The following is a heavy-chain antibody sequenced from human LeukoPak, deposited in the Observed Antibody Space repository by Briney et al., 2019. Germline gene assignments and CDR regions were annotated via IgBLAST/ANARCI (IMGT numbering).Heavy chain of an antibody. CDR2: ISSSSSTI. D-gene: IGHD1-14*01. J-gene: IGHJ4*02. CDR3: ARGAPTNPYYFDY. V-gene: IGHV3-48*01. Sequence: GGSLRLSCAASGFTFSSYSMNWVRQAPGKGLEWVSYISSSSSTIYYADSVKGRFTISRDNAKNSLYLQMNSLRAEDTAVYYCARGAPTNPYYFDYWGQGTLVTVSS. CDR1: GFTFSSYS.